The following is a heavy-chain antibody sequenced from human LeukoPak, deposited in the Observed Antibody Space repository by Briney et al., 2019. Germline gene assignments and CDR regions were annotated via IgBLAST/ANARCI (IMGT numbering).Heavy chain of an antibody. CDR1: GFTFSSYG. V-gene: IGHV3-30*02. D-gene: IGHD5-24*01. CDR3: AKEMATIRAFDF. J-gene: IGHJ3*01. Sequence: LTGGSLRLSCAASGFTFSSYGMHWVRQAPGKGLEWVAFIRYDGSNKYYADSVKGRFTISRDNSKNTLYLQMNSLRAEDTAVYYCAKEMATIRAFDFWGQGTMVTVSS. CDR2: IRYDGSNK.